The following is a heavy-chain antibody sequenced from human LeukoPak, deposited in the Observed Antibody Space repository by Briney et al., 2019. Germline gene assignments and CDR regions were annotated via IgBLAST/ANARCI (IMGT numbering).Heavy chain of an antibody. Sequence: SVKVSCKASGGTFSSYAISWVRLAPGQGLEWMGGIIPIFGTANYAQKFQGRVTITADESTSTAYMELSSLRSEDTAVYYCARDVVEDSSEGNWGQGTLVTVSS. V-gene: IGHV1-69*13. J-gene: IGHJ4*02. CDR3: ARDVVEDSSEGN. CDR2: IIPIFGTA. D-gene: IGHD6-19*01. CDR1: GGTFSSYA.